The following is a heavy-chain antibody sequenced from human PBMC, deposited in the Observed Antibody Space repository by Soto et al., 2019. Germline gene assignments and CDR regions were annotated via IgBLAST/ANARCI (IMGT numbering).Heavy chain of an antibody. CDR3: GRSPGLIPQVMED. Sequence: PGESLKISCKGSGYFFSRHWIGWVRQMPGKGLEWIGFIYPGDSDTNYSPSFQGQVTISADKSTNTAYLQWSTLKASDTAMYYCGRSPGLIPQVMEDWGQGTLVTVSS. V-gene: IGHV5-51*01. J-gene: IGHJ4*02. D-gene: IGHD1-1*01. CDR1: GYFFSRHW. CDR2: IYPGDSDT.